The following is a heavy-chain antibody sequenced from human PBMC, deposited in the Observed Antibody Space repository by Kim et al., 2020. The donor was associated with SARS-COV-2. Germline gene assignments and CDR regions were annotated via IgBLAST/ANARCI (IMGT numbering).Heavy chain of an antibody. CDR1: GFTFSTYT. CDR3: AKDMVPDGI. Sequence: GGSLRLSCAASGFTFSTYTVNWVRQAPGKGLEWVSGIYGGGGSGGNAMTFYADSVKGRFTISRDNSKNTLDLQMNSLRVEDTAIYYCAKDMVPDGIWG. J-gene: IGHJ3*02. D-gene: IGHD3-10*01. CDR2: IYGGGGSGGNAMT. V-gene: IGHV3-23*01.